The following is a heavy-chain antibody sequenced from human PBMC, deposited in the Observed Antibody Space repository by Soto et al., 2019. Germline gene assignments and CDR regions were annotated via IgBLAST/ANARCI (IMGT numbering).Heavy chain of an antibody. D-gene: IGHD3-9*01. Sequence: GGSLRLACTASGFTFGDYAMSWFRQAPGKGLEWVGFIRSKVYGGTTEYAASVKGRFTISRDDSKSIAYLQMHSLKTEDTAVYYCTRVGYDILTGYYLTHSYYMDVWGKGTTVTVSS. CDR2: IRSKVYGGTT. V-gene: IGHV3-49*03. CDR1: GFTFGDYA. J-gene: IGHJ6*03. CDR3: TRVGYDILTGYYLTHSYYMDV.